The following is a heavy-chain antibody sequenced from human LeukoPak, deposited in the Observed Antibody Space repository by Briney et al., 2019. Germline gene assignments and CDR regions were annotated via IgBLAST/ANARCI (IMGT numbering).Heavy chain of an antibody. J-gene: IGHJ5*02. Sequence: SETLSLTCTVSGGSISSYYWSWIRQPPGKGLEWIGSIYYSGSTYYNPSLKSRVTISVDTSKNQFSLKLSSVAAADTAVYYCARDPTAAGKGAWFDPWGQGTLVTVSS. CDR2: IYYSGST. CDR1: GGSISSYY. CDR3: ARDPTAAGKGAWFDP. V-gene: IGHV4-59*05. D-gene: IGHD6-13*01.